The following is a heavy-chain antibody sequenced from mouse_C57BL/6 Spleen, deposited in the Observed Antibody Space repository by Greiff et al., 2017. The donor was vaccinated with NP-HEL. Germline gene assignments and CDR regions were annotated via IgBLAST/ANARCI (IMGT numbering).Heavy chain of an antibody. CDR1: GFTFSSYA. CDR2: ISSGGDYI. CDR3: ARSTMRPYWYLEV. Sequence: EVMLVESGDGLVKPGGSLKLSCAASGFTFSSYAMSWVRQTPEKRLEWVAYISSGGDYIYYADTVKGRFTISRDNARNTLYLQMSSLKSEDTAMYYCARSTMRPYWYLEVWGTGTTVTVSS. V-gene: IGHV5S21*01. D-gene: IGHD2-4*01. J-gene: IGHJ1*03.